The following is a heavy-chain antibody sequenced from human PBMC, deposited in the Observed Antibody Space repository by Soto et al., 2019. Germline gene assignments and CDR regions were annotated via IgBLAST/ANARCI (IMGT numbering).Heavy chain of an antibody. V-gene: IGHV3-64D*06. D-gene: IGHD6-19*01. CDR3: VKARIAVAGLFDY. CDR2: ISSNGGST. CDR1: GFTFSSYA. Sequence: GGSLRLSCSASGFTFSSYAMHWVRQAPGKGLEYVSAISSNGGSTYYADSVKGRFTISRDNSKNTLYPQMSSLRAEDTAVYYCVKARIAVAGLFDYWGQGTLVTVSS. J-gene: IGHJ4*02.